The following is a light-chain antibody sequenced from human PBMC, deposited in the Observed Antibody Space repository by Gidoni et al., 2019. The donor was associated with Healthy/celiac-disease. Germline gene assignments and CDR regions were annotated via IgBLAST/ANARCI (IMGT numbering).Light chain of an antibody. CDR2: AAS. J-gene: IGKJ1*01. CDR3: QQSYSTPTWT. CDR1: QSISSY. Sequence: DIQMTQSPSSLSASVGDRVTITCRASQSISSYLNSYQQKPGQAPKLLIYAASSFQSGVPSSFIGSGSGTDFTLTFSSLQPEDFATYYCQQSYSTPTWTFGQXTKVEIK. V-gene: IGKV1-39*01.